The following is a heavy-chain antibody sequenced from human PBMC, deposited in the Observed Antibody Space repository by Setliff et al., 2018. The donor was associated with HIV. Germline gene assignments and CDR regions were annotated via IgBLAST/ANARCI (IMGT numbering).Heavy chain of an antibody. V-gene: IGHV3-23*01. Sequence: PGGSLRLSCAVSGFTFSSYAMSWVRQAPGKGLEWVSAISGSAGSTYYADSVKGRFTISGDNSKNTLYLQMNSLRAEDTAVYYWARVNSGGYNYKSFFDYWGQGTLVTVSS. CDR2: ISGSAGST. CDR1: GFTFSSYA. CDR3: ARVNSGGYNYKSFFDY. J-gene: IGHJ4*02. D-gene: IGHD5-12*01.